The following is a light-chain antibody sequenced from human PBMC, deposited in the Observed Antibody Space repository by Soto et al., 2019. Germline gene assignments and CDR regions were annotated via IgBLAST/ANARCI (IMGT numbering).Light chain of an antibody. CDR3: SSYTGSSTVL. V-gene: IGLV2-14*01. CDR1: SSDVGGYNY. J-gene: IGLJ2*01. Sequence: QSALTQPASVSGSLGQSITISCTGTSSDVGGYNYVSWYQQHPGKDPKVVIFEVTKRPSGVSSRFSGSKSGNTASLTVSELQAEVEGDYYCSSYTGSSTVLFGGGTKVTVL. CDR2: EVT.